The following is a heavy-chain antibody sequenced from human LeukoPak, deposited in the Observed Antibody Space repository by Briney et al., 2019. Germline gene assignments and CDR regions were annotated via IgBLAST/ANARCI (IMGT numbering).Heavy chain of an antibody. CDR1: GFTFSTYA. D-gene: IGHD3-10*01. J-gene: IGHJ4*02. CDR3: ARVEYGSGSYYNPSDY. Sequence: GGSLRLSCAASGFTFSTYAMCWVRQAPGKGLDWVAVISNDGGNNYYADSVKGRFTISRDNSKNTLYLQMNSLRVEDTAVYYCARVEYGSGSYYNPSDYWGQGTLVTVSS. V-gene: IGHV3-30-3*01. CDR2: ISNDGGNN.